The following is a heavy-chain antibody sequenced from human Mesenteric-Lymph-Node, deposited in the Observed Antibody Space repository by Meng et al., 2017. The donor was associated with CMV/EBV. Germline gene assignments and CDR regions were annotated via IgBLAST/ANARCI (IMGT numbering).Heavy chain of an antibody. J-gene: IGHJ4*02. V-gene: IGHV4-34*01. CDR3: ARGSSYDILTGYFDY. CDR2: INHSGST. CDR1: GGSFSGYY. D-gene: IGHD3-9*01. Sequence: QSPQGGDGLFKPSEAQPLTCVVYGGSFSGYYWNWIRQSPEKGLEWIGEINHSGSTTYNPSFTSRIIISVDTSTNQISPNMSSVTAADTAVYYCARGSSYDILTGYFDYWGQGALVTVSS.